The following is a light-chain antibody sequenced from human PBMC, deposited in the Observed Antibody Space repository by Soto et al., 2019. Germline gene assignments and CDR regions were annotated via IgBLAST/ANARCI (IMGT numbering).Light chain of an antibody. V-gene: IGLV1-40*01. CDR1: SSNIGAGYD. CDR3: QSYDSSLSAWV. CDR2: GNS. J-gene: IGLJ3*02. Sequence: QSVLTQPPSVSGAPGQRVTISCTGSSSNIGAGYDVHWYQQVPGTAPKLLIYGNSNRPSGVPDRFSGSKSGTSASLAITGLQPEDETDYYCQSYDSSLSAWVFGGGTKLTVL.